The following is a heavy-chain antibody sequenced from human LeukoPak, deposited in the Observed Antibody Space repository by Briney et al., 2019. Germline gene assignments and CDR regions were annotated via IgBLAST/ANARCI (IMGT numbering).Heavy chain of an antibody. CDR1: GYTFPTYY. CDR2: INPGAGST. D-gene: IGHD2-2*02. Sequence: GASVKVSCKASGYTFPTYYLHWVRQAPGQGLEWMGIINPGAGSTSYAQKFQDRVTVTRDTSTSTVCMELRSLKSEDTAVYHCARVSRDCSSVNCYNDAFDLWGQGTMVTVSS. V-gene: IGHV1-46*01. J-gene: IGHJ3*01. CDR3: ARVSRDCSSVNCYNDAFDL.